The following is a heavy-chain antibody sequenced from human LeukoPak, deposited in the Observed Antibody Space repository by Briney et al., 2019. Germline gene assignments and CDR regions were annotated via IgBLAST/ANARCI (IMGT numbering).Heavy chain of an antibody. J-gene: IGHJ4*02. Sequence: GGSLRLSCAGSGFTFNEYGMHWVRQAPGKGLEWVAFTRYDGDHSYYGNSVKGRFIISRDNSKNTVYLQLNSLRGDDTAVYYCAKDGEVRSGRYQDYWGQGTLVTVSS. CDR2: TRYDGDHS. CDR1: GFTFNEYG. V-gene: IGHV3-30*02. CDR3: AKDGEVRSGRYQDY. D-gene: IGHD1-26*01.